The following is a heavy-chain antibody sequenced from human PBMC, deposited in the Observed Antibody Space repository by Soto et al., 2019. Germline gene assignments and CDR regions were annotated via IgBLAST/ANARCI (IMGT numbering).Heavy chain of an antibody. V-gene: IGHV3-23*01. CDR3: AKDPTSRVYYYYYYMDV. Sequence: EVELLESGGGLVQPGGSLRLSCAASGFTFSSYAMSWVRQGPGKGLAWVSSVSGSGDSTYYADSVKGRFTVSRDNSKNTLYLQMNSLRAEDTAVYYCAKDPTSRVYYYYYYMDVWGKGTTVTVSS. CDR2: VSGSGDST. CDR1: GFTFSSYA. D-gene: IGHD1-26*01. J-gene: IGHJ6*03.